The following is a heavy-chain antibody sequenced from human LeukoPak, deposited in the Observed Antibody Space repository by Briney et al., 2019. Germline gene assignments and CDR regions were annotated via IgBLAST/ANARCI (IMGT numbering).Heavy chain of an antibody. Sequence: ASVKVSCKASGYTFTGYYMNWVRQAPGQGLEWMGWINPNSGDTNSAQKFQGRDTMTRDTSISTAYMELSRLTSDDTAVYYCARAGPFYSGNYLGFWGQGTLVTASS. CDR2: INPNSGDT. D-gene: IGHD1-26*01. CDR1: GYTFTGYY. CDR3: ARAGPFYSGNYLGF. V-gene: IGHV1-2*02. J-gene: IGHJ4*02.